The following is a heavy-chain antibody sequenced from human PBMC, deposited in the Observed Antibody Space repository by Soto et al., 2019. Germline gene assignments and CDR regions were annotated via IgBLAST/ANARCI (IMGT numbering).Heavy chain of an antibody. J-gene: IGHJ6*02. V-gene: IGHV4-31*03. D-gene: IGHD2-15*01. CDR1: GGSISSGGYY. CDR2: IYYSGST. Sequence: SETLSLTCTVSGGSISSGGYYWSWIRQHPGKGLEWIGYIYYSGSTYYNPSLKSRVTISVDTSKNQFSLKLSSVTAADTAVYYCARVSVAATLYYSYGLDVWGQGTTVT. CDR3: ARVSVAATLYYSYGLDV.